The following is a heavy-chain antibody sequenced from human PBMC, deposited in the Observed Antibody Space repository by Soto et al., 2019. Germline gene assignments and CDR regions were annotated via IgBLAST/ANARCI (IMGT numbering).Heavy chain of an antibody. V-gene: IGHV3-23*01. CDR2: ISGSGGST. J-gene: IGHJ4*02. CDR3: AKDQGSSWSEIDY. CDR1: GFTFSNYA. D-gene: IGHD6-13*01. Sequence: PGGSLRLSCAASGFTFSNYAVTWVRRAPGKGLEWVSTISGSGGSTYYADSVKGRFTISRENSKNTLYLQMNSLRAEDTAVYYCAKDQGSSWSEIDYWGQGTLVTVSS.